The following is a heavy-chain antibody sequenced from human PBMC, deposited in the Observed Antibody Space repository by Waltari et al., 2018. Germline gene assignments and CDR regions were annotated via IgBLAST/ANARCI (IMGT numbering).Heavy chain of an antibody. Sequence: QVQLVQSGAEVKKPGASVKVSCKVSGYTLTELSMPWVRPAPGKGLEWMGGFDPEDGETIYAQKFQGRVTMTEDTSTDTAYMELSSLRSEDTAVYYSATVNFWSGLDAFDIWGQGTMVTVSS. J-gene: IGHJ3*02. V-gene: IGHV1-24*01. D-gene: IGHD3-3*01. CDR1: GYTLTELS. CDR2: FDPEDGET. CDR3: ATVNFWSGLDAFDI.